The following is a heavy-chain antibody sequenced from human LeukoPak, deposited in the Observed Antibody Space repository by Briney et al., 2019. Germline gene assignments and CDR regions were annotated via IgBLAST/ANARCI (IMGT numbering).Heavy chain of an antibody. CDR2: ISSDGSDI. J-gene: IGHJ4*02. D-gene: IGHD3-22*01. Sequence: GGSLRLSCAASGFTFTNYAIHWVRQAPGKGLESVAVISSDGSDIDYADSVKGRFTISRDNSKNMLYLQMNSLRAEDTAVYYCARDRPFYDSSGYYGGAWGQGTLVTVSS. CDR1: GFTFTNYA. CDR3: ARDRPFYDSSGYYGGA. V-gene: IGHV3-30-3*01.